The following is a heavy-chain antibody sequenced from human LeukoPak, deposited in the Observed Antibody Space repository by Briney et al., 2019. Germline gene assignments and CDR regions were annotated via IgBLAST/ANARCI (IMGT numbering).Heavy chain of an antibody. CDR2: IKQDGSEK. CDR1: GLTFSDYW. Sequence: GGSLRLSCAASGLTFSDYWMSWVRQAPGKGLEWVANIKQDGSEKYYVDSVKGRVTISRDNAKNSLYLQMNGLRADDTAVYYCARSKWIQLGGDCWGQGTLVTVSS. CDR3: ARSKWIQLGGDC. V-gene: IGHV3-7*05. D-gene: IGHD5-18*01. J-gene: IGHJ4*02.